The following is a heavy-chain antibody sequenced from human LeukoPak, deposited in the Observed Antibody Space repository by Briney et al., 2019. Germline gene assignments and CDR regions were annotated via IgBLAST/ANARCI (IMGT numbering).Heavy chain of an antibody. Sequence: ASVRVSCKASGYTFTGYYMHWVRQAPGQGLEWMGWINPNSGGTNYAQKFQGRVTMTRDTSISTAYMELSRLRSDDTAVYYCAKVVRFLEWLNNWGQGTLVTVSS. CDR1: GYTFTGYY. CDR3: AKVVRFLEWLNN. J-gene: IGHJ4*02. V-gene: IGHV1-2*02. D-gene: IGHD3-3*01. CDR2: INPNSGGT.